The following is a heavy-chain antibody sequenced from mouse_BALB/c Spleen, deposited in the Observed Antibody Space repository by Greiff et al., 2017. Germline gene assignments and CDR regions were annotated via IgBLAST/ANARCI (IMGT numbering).Heavy chain of an antibody. J-gene: IGHJ2*01. CDR3: ARTIGYRYFFDY. V-gene: IGHV3-2*02. D-gene: IGHD2-14*01. CDR2: ISYSGST. Sequence: EVKLVESGPGLVKPSQSLSLTCTVTGYSITSDYAWNWIRQFPGNKLEWMGYISYSGSTSYNPSLKSRISITRDTSKNQFFLQLNSVTTEDTATYYCARTIGYRYFFDYWGQGTTLTVSS. CDR1: GYSITSDYA.